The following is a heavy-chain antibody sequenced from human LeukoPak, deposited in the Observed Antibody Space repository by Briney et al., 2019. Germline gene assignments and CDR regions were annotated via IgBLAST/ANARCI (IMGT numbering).Heavy chain of an antibody. Sequence: ASVKVSCKASGYTFTGYYMHWVRQAPGQGLEWMGWINPNSGGTNYAQKFQGRVTMTRDTSISTAYMELSRLRSDDTAVYYCARAPRGYQPLTSDPWGQGTLVTVSS. CDR2: INPNSGGT. CDR1: GYTFTGYY. V-gene: IGHV1-2*02. D-gene: IGHD2-2*01. J-gene: IGHJ5*02. CDR3: ARAPRGYQPLTSDP.